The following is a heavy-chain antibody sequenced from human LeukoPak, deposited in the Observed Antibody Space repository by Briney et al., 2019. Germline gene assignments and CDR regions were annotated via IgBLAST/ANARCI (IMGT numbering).Heavy chain of an antibody. Sequence: GGTLRLSCAASGFTFSSYSMNWVRQAPGKGLEWVSSISSSSSYIYYADSVKGRFTISRDNAKNSLYLQMNSLRAEDTAVYYCARDHYDFWSGYYWFDYWGQGALVTVSS. CDR3: ARDHYDFWSGYYWFDY. V-gene: IGHV3-21*01. CDR2: ISSSSSYI. J-gene: IGHJ4*02. D-gene: IGHD3-3*01. CDR1: GFTFSSYS.